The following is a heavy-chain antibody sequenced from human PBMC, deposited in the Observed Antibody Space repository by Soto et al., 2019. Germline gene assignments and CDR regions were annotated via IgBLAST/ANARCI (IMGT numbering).Heavy chain of an antibody. CDR2: ISGSGGST. J-gene: IGHJ4*01. Sequence: EVQLLESGGGLVQPGGSLRLSCAASGFTFSSYAMSWVRQAPGKGLEWVSAISGSGGSTYYADSVKGRFTISRDNSKNTLYLQMNRLRAEDTAVYYCANEFNYYDSSGTEYWGPGTLVTVSS. CDR3: ANEFNYYDSSGTEY. CDR1: GFTFSSYA. D-gene: IGHD3-22*01. V-gene: IGHV3-23*01.